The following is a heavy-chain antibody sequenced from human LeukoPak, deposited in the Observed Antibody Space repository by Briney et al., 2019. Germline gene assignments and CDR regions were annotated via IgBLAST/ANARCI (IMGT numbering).Heavy chain of an antibody. CDR3: ARPYSSSWYWDAFDI. V-gene: IGHV1-69*04. CDR1: GGTFSSYA. CDR2: IIPILGIA. D-gene: IGHD6-13*01. Sequence: SVKVSCKASGGTFSSYAISWVRQAPGQGLEWMGRIIPILGIANYAQKFQGRATITADKSTSTAYMELSSLRSEDTAVYYCARPYSSSWYWDAFDIWGQGTMVTVSS. J-gene: IGHJ3*02.